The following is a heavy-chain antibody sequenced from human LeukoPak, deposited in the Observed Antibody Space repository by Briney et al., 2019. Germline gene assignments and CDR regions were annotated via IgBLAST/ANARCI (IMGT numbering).Heavy chain of an antibody. Sequence: SQTLSLTCTVSGGSISSGSYYWTWIRQPAGKGLEWIGHIYTSGSTGYNPSLMSRVSISLDPSKNQFSLKLSSVTAADTVVYYCARSSDGYIFDYWGQGTLVTVSS. CDR1: GGSISSGSYY. D-gene: IGHD5-24*01. CDR2: IYTSGST. CDR3: ARSSDGYIFDY. V-gene: IGHV4-61*09. J-gene: IGHJ4*02.